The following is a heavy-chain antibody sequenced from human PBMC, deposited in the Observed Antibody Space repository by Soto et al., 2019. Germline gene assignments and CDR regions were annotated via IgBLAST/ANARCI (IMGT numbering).Heavy chain of an antibody. V-gene: IGHV3-73*01. J-gene: IGHJ4*02. D-gene: IGHD6-13*01. Sequence: EVQLVESGGGLVQPGGSLKLSCAASGFTFSGSAMHWVRQASGKGLEWVGRIRSKANSYATAYAASVKGRFTISRDDSKNTAYLQMNSLKTEDTAVYYCTRLETAAGGYWGQGTLVTVSS. CDR3: TRLETAAGGY. CDR2: IRSKANSYAT. CDR1: GFTFSGSA.